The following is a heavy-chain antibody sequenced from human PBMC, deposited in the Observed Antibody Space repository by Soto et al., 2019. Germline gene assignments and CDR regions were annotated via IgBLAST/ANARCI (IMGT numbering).Heavy chain of an antibody. CDR2: IVPIFGTS. J-gene: IGHJ4*02. V-gene: IGHV1-69*06. Sequence: QVQLVQSGAEVKKPGSSVKVSCKASGGTFSSHAINWVRQAPGQGLEWMGGIVPIFGTSNYGQKLQARVTITADKSTSTAYMEISRLTFEDTALYYCARVRGDGYNSGSVYWGQGTLVTVSS. D-gene: IGHD3-10*01. CDR3: ARVRGDGYNSGSVY. CDR1: GGTFSSHA.